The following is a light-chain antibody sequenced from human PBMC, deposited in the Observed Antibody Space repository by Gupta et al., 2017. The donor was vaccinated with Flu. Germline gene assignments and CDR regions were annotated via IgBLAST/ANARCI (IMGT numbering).Light chain of an antibody. Sequence: DIVVTQSPLPLSVTPGEPASISCRSSQSLLHTNGYKYLDWYVQKPGQSPQLLIYLTSSRASGVPDRFSGSGSGTDFTLKISRVEAEDVGVYYCMQALQTPFTFGPGTKVEIK. V-gene: IGKV2-28*01. CDR2: LTS. CDR1: QSLLHTNGYKY. CDR3: MQALQTPFT. J-gene: IGKJ3*01.